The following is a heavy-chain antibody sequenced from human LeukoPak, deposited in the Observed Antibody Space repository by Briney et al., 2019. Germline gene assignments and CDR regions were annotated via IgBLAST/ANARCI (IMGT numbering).Heavy chain of an antibody. J-gene: IGHJ4*02. CDR2: ISYDGSNK. V-gene: IGHV3-30-3*01. CDR1: GFNFISNA. Sequence: PGGSLRLSCAASGFNFISNAIHWVPQAPGKGLEWVAVISYDGSNKYYADSVKGRFTISRDNSKNTLYLQMNSLRAEDTAVYYCARDYYGSGSYFGRLDYWGQGTLVTVSS. CDR3: ARDYYGSGSYFGRLDY. D-gene: IGHD3-10*01.